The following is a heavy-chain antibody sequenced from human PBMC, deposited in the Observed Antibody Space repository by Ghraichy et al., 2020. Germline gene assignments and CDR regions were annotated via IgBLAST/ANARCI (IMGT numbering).Heavy chain of an antibody. J-gene: IGHJ4*01. Sequence: GESLNISCKGSGYSFTSYWIAWVRQMPGKGLEWMGIIYPGDSDTRYSPSFQGQVTISADKSISTAYLQWSSLKASDSAIYYCARRDYGVDHFDYWGQGTLVTVSS. CDR1: GYSFTSYW. CDR3: ARRDYGVDHFDY. V-gene: IGHV5-51*01. D-gene: IGHD4/OR15-4a*01. CDR2: IYPGDSDT.